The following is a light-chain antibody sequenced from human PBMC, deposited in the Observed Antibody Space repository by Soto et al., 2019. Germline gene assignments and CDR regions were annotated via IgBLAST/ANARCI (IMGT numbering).Light chain of an antibody. CDR1: QTIRSS. J-gene: IGKJ1*01. Sequence: EVVMTQSPATLSVSLGERATLSCRASQTIRSSLAWYQQKPGQAPRLLIYGASTRATDIPARFGGSGSGTEFTLTISSLQSEDSAIYYCQQHNNWPQTFGQGTKVEIK. CDR3: QQHNNWPQT. V-gene: IGKV3-15*01. CDR2: GAS.